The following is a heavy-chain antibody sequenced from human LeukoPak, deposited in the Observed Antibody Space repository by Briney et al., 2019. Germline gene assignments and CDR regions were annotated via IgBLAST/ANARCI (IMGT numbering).Heavy chain of an antibody. CDR1: GGSLKNFA. J-gene: IGHJ3*02. Sequence: ASVKVSCKASGGSLKNFAISWVRQAPGQGPEWMGGFNHIYGTTNYAQKFQGRVTITVDDSTNIAYLDLSSLRSADTALYYCARRAEWFSWTRLDAFDSGRQATMVTASS. CDR3: ARRAEWFSWTRLDAFDS. D-gene: IGHD3-3*01. CDR2: FNHIYGTT. V-gene: IGHV1-69*13.